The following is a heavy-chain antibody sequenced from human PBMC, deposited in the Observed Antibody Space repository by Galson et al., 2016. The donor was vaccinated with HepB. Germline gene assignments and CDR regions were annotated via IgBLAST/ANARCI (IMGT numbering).Heavy chain of an antibody. CDR3: ARDSSSWFRSYWYFDL. V-gene: IGHV3-30-3*01. J-gene: IGHJ2*01. CDR1: GFTFSSYA. CDR2: ITYYGSNK. D-gene: IGHD6-13*01. Sequence: SLRLSCAASGFTFSSYAIHWVRQAPGKGLEWVAVITYYGSNKYYADYVKGRFTISRDNSKNTLSLQMNSLRAEDTAVYYCARDSSSWFRSYWYFDLWGRGTLVTVSS.